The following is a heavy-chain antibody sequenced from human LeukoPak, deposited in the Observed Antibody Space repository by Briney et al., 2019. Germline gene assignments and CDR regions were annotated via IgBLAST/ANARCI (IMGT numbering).Heavy chain of an antibody. J-gene: IGHJ4*02. CDR1: GFTFDDYA. V-gene: IGHV3-9*01. CDR3: ASESYDSSGYYYV. CDR2: ISWNSGSI. Sequence: GGSLRLSCAASGFTFDDYAIHWVRQAPGKGLEWVSGISWNSGSIGYADSVKGRFTISRDNAKNSLYLQMNSLRAADTAVYYCASESYDSSGYYYVWGQGTLVTVSS. D-gene: IGHD3-22*01.